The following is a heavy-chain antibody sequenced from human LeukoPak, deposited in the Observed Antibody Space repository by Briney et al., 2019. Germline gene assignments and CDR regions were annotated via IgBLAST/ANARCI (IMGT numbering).Heavy chain of an antibody. J-gene: IGHJ4*02. CDR2: IHHSGSA. CDR1: GASISSNW. D-gene: IGHD6-6*01. CDR3: ASSSHGFGH. V-gene: IGHV4-4*02. Sequence: PSGTLSLTCAVSGASISSNWWNWVRQPPGKGLEWIGEIHHSGSANYNPSLKSRVTISLDTSENQFSLRLSSVTAADTAVYYCASSSHGFGHWGQGTLVTVSS.